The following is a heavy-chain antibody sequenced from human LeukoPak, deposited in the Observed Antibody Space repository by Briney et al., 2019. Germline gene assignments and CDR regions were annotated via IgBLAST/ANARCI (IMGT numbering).Heavy chain of an antibody. J-gene: IGHJ6*02. CDR3: ARDLSSGWRPNYYYYYGKDV. CDR1: GFTFSSYA. V-gene: IGHV3-30*04. D-gene: IGHD6-19*01. CDR2: ISYDGSNK. Sequence: GRSLRLSCAASGFTFSSYAMHWVRQAPGKGLEWVAVISYDGSNKYYADSVKGRFTISRDNSKNTLYLQMNSLRAEDTAVYYCARDLSSGWRPNYYYYYGKDVWGQGTTVTVSS.